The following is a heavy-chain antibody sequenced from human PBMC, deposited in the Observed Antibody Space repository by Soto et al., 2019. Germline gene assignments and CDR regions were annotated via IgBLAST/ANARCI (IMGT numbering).Heavy chain of an antibody. Sequence: EVQLVESGGGLVQPGGSLRLSCAASGFTFSLYSMSWVRQAPGKGLEWVSYISRSSTGIHYAGSVKGRFTISRDDATNSRQLQMNSLRDGDTAVYYCARAVNWGLDVWGQGTTVSISS. J-gene: IGHJ6*02. CDR1: GFTFSLYS. V-gene: IGHV3-48*02. CDR2: ISRSSTGI. CDR3: ARAVNWGLDV. D-gene: IGHD1-20*01.